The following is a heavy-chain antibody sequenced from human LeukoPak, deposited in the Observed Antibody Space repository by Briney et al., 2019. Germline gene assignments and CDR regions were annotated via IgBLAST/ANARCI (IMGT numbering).Heavy chain of an antibody. D-gene: IGHD2-21*01. CDR1: GFIFW. CDR2: IKRDGSAI. Sequence: ESLRLSCAASGFIFWMTWVRQAPGQGLEWVANIKRDGSAINYVDSVKGRFTISRDNAKNSLYLQMSSLRAEDTAVYYCARDFSPHCGVDCYPDAFDMWGQGTMVTVSS. J-gene: IGHJ3*02. V-gene: IGHV3-7*01. CDR3: ARDFSPHCGVDCYPDAFDM.